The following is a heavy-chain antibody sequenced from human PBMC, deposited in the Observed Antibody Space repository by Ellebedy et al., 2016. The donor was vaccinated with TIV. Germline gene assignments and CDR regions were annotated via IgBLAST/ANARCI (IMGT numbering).Heavy chain of an antibody. Sequence: GESLKISCAASGFTFGSYTMKWVRQAPGKGLECVSSISSSSSSSYIYYADSVKGRFTISRDNAKSSLFLQMNSLRSDDTAIYYCARDEDGVYDWDYWGQGTLVTVSS. J-gene: IGHJ4*02. CDR1: GFTFGSYT. CDR3: ARDEDGVYDWDY. D-gene: IGHD5/OR15-5a*01. V-gene: IGHV3-21*01. CDR2: ISSSSSSSYI.